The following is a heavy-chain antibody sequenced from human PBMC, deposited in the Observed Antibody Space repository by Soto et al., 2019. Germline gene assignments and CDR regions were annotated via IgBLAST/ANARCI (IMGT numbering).Heavy chain of an antibody. J-gene: IGHJ4*02. CDR3: MRDGSTTTVAYYFYY. CDR2: IWYDGSNK. Sequence: QVQLVESGGGVVQPGRSLRLSCAASGFTFSSYGMHWVRQAPGKGLEWVAVIWYDGSNKYYADSVKSRFTISRDNSKNTLYLQMNSLRAEDTARYYCMRDGSTTTVAYYFYYWGQGTLVTVSS. V-gene: IGHV3-33*01. D-gene: IGHD4-17*01. CDR1: GFTFSSYG.